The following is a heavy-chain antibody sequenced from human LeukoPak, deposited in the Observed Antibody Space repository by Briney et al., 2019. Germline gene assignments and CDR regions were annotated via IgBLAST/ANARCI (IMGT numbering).Heavy chain of an antibody. CDR3: ARGFRGDNFDY. J-gene: IGHJ4*02. V-gene: IGHV4-59*08. CDR2: IYYSGST. Sequence: SETLSLTCTVSGDSISSYYCSWIRQPPGKGLEWIGYIYYSGSTSYNPSLKSRVTISLDTPNNQFSLKLRSVTAADTAVYFCARGFRGDNFDYWGQGTLVTVSS. CDR1: GDSISSYY. D-gene: IGHD7-27*01.